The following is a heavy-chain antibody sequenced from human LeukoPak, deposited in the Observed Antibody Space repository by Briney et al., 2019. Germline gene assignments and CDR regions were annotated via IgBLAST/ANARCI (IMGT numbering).Heavy chain of an antibody. J-gene: IGHJ4*02. CDR2: IESKTDGGTT. D-gene: IGHD3-10*01. CDR1: GFSFSDAW. CDR3: TTYGSGRKFDY. Sequence: GWSLRLSCAASGFSFSDAWMSWVRQIPGKGLEWVGRIESKTDGGTTDYAAPVKGRFTISRDDSTNTLYLQMNSLKSEDTAVYYCTTYGSGRKFDYWGQGILVTVSS. V-gene: IGHV3-15*04.